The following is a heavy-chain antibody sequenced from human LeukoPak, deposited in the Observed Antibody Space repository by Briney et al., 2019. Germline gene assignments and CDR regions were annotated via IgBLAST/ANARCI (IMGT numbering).Heavy chain of an antibody. V-gene: IGHV1-69*13. J-gene: IGHJ6*02. CDR1: GGTFSSYA. CDR2: IIPIFGTA. Sequence: GASVKVSCKASGGTFSSYAISCVRQAPGQGLEWMGGIIPIFGTANYAQKFQGRVTITADESTSTAYMELSSLRSEDTAVYYCARGPGGDYVYYGMDVWGQGTTVTVSS. D-gene: IGHD4-17*01. CDR3: ARGPGGDYVYYGMDV.